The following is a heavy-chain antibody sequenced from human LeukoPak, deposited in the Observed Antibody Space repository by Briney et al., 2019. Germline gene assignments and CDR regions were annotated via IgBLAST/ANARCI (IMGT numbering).Heavy chain of an antibody. CDR1: GISFSNYS. Sequence: PGGSLRLSCAASGISFSNYSMNWVRQAPGKGLEWVSLISSSSRFIYYGDSVKGRFTISRDNAKNSLYLQMNSLRVEDTAVYYCAKGYCSGGSCSRGYWGQGTLVTVSS. CDR3: AKGYCSGGSCSRGY. D-gene: IGHD2-15*01. CDR2: ISSSSRFI. J-gene: IGHJ4*02. V-gene: IGHV3-21*01.